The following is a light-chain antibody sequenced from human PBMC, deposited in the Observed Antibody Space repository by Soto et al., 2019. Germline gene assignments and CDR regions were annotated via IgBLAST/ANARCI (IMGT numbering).Light chain of an antibody. CDR2: AAS. Sequence: DIQLTQSPSFLSASVGDRVTITCRVSQGISSYLAWYQQKPGKAPKLLIYAASTLQSGVPSRFSGSGSGTEFTLTISSLQPEDFATYYCQQLNSYPLTFGVGTKVEIK. CDR3: QQLNSYPLT. V-gene: IGKV1-9*01. J-gene: IGKJ4*01. CDR1: QGISSY.